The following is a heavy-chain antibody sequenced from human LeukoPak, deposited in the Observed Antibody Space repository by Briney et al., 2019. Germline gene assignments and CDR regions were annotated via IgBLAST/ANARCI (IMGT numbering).Heavy chain of an antibody. CDR2: IYYSGST. CDR1: GGSISSYY. J-gene: IGHJ4*02. Sequence: SETLSLTCTVSGGSISSYYRSWIRQPPGKGLEWIGYIYYSGSTNYNPSLKSRVTISVDTSKNQFSLKLSSVTAADTAVYYCARVGDYDILTGYYAYYFDYWGQGTLVTVSS. V-gene: IGHV4-59*01. CDR3: ARVGDYDILTGYYAYYFDY. D-gene: IGHD3-9*01.